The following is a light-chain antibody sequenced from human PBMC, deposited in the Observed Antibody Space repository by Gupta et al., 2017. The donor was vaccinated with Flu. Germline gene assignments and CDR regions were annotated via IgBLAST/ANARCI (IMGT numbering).Light chain of an antibody. Sequence: TQSPATLSVSPGERVTLSCRASQSVSSKFAWYQQKPGQVPRLLVYAASTRATGIAARFSGSGSGTESTLTISSLQSEDFAVYFCQQYLRGPYTCGQGTSLEIK. CDR3: QQYLRGPYT. J-gene: IGKJ2*01. V-gene: IGKV3-15*01. CDR1: QSVSSK. CDR2: AAS.